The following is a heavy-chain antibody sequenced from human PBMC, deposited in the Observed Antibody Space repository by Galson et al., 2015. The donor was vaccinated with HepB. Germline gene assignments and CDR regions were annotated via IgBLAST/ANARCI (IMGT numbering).Heavy chain of an antibody. D-gene: IGHD3/OR15-3a*01. Sequence: SVKVSCKASGGTLSSYALSWVRQAPGQGLEWMGGIIPVFNTAKYAQKFQGRVTITADESTNTAYMEVSSLRSEDTAVYYCALDGPGGPKDPHDVYIYVWGKGTTVSVSS. CDR2: IIPVFNTA. J-gene: IGHJ6*03. V-gene: IGHV1-69*13. CDR1: GGTLSSYA. CDR3: ALDGPGGPKDPHDVYIYV.